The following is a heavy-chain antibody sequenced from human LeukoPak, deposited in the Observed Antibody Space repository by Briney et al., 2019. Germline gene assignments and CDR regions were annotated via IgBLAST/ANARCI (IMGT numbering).Heavy chain of an antibody. J-gene: IGHJ4*02. CDR3: AKASWVSRADAVL. D-gene: IGHD3-16*01. CDR1: GFTFSSYA. Sequence: GGSLTLSCAASGFTFSSYAMSWVRQAPARGLEWVSSLRGDGETFYIDSVKGRFTLSRDESRSTVYLQLNNLRVEDTAVYFCAKASWVSRADAVLWGQGTLVTVSS. CDR2: LRGDGET. V-gene: IGHV3-23*01.